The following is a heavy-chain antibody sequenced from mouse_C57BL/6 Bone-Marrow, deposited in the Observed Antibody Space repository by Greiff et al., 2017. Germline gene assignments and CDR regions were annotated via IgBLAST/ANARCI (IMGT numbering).Heavy chain of an antibody. V-gene: IGHV1-52*01. D-gene: IGHD2-4*01. J-gene: IGHJ1*03. CDR3: ARDLALSITTPYWYFDV. Sequence: QVQLQQPGAELVRPVSSVKLSCKASGYTFTSYWMHWVKQRPIQGLEWIGNIDPSDSETHYNQKFKDKATLTVDKSSSTAYMQLSSLTSEGSAVYYCARDLALSITTPYWYFDVWGTGTTVTVSS. CDR1: GYTFTSYW. CDR2: IDPSDSET.